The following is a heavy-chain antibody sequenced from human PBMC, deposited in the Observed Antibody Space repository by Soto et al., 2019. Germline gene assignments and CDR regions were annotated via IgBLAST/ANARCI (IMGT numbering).Heavy chain of an antibody. D-gene: IGHD2-2*01. CDR1: GGSFSGNH. J-gene: IGHJ5*02. CDR2: INHSGST. Sequence: PSETLSLTCAVYGGSFSGNHWTWIRQPPGKGLEWIGEINHSGSTNYNPSLKSRVTMSVDTSKNQISLKLNSVTAADTAVYYCARRYCSSTSCLAGFDPWGRGALVTAPQ. V-gene: IGHV4-34*01. CDR3: ARRYCSSTSCLAGFDP.